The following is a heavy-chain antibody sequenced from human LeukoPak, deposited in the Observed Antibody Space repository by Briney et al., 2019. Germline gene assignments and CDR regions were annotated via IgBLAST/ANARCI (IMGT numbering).Heavy chain of an antibody. CDR3: AKDPFSRLRLGELSRL. CDR1: GFTFSSYA. Sequence: PGGSLRLSCAASGFTFSSYAMSWVRQAAGKGLKWVSAISGSGGSTYYADSVKGRFTISRDNSKNTLYLQMNSLRAEDTAVYYCAKDPFSRLRLGELSRLWGQGTLVTVSS. J-gene: IGHJ4*02. V-gene: IGHV3-23*01. CDR2: ISGSGGST. D-gene: IGHD3-16*02.